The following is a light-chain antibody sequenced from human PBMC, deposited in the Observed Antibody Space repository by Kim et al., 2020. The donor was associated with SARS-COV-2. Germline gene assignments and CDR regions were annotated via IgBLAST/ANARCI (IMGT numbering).Light chain of an antibody. J-gene: IGLJ2*01. CDR2: RNN. CDR3: QAWDSSIAI. Sequence: SVSPGQTASLTCSGDDLGDKFASWYQQKPGQSPILVMYRNNKRPSGIPERFSGSNSGNTVTLTISGTQTTDEADFYCQAWDSSIAIFGGGTQLTVL. V-gene: IGLV3-1*01. CDR1: DLGDKF.